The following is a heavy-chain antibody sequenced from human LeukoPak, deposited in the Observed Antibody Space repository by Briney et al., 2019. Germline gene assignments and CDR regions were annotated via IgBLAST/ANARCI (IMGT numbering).Heavy chain of an antibody. V-gene: IGHV3-23*01. CDR2: ISGSGAST. CDR3: AKRIHTSSWYAAFDY. J-gene: IGHJ4*02. D-gene: IGHD6-13*01. CDR1: GFTFSIYA. Sequence: PGESLRLSCAASGFTFSIYAMNWVRQAPGKGLEWVSGISGSGASTYCADSVKGRVTISRDNSKNTLYLQMNSLRAEDTALYYCAKRIHTSSWYAAFDYWGQGTLITVSS.